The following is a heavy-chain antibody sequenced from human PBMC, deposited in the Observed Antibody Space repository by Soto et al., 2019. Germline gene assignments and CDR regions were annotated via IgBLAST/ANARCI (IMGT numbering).Heavy chain of an antibody. V-gene: IGHV1-18*01. CDR3: ARXRLEGNYGSDQGPGYFDL. J-gene: IGHJ2*01. CDR2: INTFNGNT. Sequence: HVQLVQSGAEVKTPGASVKVSCEASGYTFTSYGISWVRQXXXXXXXXXGWINTFNGNTIYAQNVQGRVSMTRETSTXTAFXXLRSLXSXDTXXYYXARXRLEGNYGSDQGPGYFDLWGRGTLVTVSS. D-gene: IGHD3-10*01. CDR1: GYTFTSYG.